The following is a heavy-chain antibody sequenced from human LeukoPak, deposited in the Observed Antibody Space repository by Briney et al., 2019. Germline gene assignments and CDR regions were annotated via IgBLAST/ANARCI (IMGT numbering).Heavy chain of an antibody. V-gene: IGHV1-69*01. CDR1: GGTFSTYG. J-gene: IGHJ3*02. Sequence: SVKVSCKASGGTFSTYGISWVRQAPGQGLEWMGGIIPIFGTTNYAQKFQGRVTITADEYMSTAYMELSSLRSEDTAIYYCAKGGRGGERAAFDIWGQGTMVTVSS. CDR3: AKGGRGGERAAFDI. D-gene: IGHD3-16*01. CDR2: IIPIFGTT.